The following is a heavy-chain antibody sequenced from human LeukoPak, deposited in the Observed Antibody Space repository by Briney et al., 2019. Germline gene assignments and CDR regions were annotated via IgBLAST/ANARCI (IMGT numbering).Heavy chain of an antibody. D-gene: IGHD3-10*01. Sequence: ASVKVSCKASGYTFTGYYMHWVRQAPGQGLEWMGWISAYNGNTNYAQKLQGRVTMTTDTSTSAAYMEQRSLRSDDTAVYYCARDGALGILWFGDYYYMDVWGKGTTVTISS. CDR1: GYTFTGYY. CDR2: ISAYNGNT. CDR3: ARDGALGILWFGDYYYMDV. V-gene: IGHV1-18*04. J-gene: IGHJ6*03.